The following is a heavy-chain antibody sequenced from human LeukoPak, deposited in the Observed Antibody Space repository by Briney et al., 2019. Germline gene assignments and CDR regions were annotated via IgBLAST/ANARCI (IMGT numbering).Heavy chain of an antibody. CDR1: GGTFSSYA. CDR3: ARARSQDAFDI. V-gene: IGHV1-46*01. Sequence: ASVKVSCKASGGTFSSYAISWVRQAPGQGLEWMGIINPSGGSTSYAQKFQGRVTMTRDTSTSTVYMELSSLRSEGTAVYYCARARSQDAFDIWGQGTMVTVSS. J-gene: IGHJ3*02. CDR2: INPSGGST. D-gene: IGHD2-15*01.